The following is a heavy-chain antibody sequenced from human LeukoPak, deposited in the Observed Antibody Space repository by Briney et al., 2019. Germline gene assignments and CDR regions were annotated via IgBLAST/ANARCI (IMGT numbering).Heavy chain of an antibody. Sequence: GESLKISCKASGYSFTNYWIAWVRQVPGKGLEWMGIIYPGDSDTRYSPSFQGQVTISVDKSINTAYLQWSSLKASDTAMYYCARQTSCYDNWGQGTLVTVSS. J-gene: IGHJ4*02. CDR1: GYSFTNYW. CDR3: ARQTSCYDN. D-gene: IGHD2-2*01. V-gene: IGHV5-51*01. CDR2: IYPGDSDT.